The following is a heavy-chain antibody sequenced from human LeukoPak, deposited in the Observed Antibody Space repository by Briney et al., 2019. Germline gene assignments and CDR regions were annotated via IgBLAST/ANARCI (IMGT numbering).Heavy chain of an antibody. CDR3: ARGGSYCSSTSCPSSDY. D-gene: IGHD2-2*01. Sequence: ASVKVSCKASGYTFPSYYMHWVRQAPGQGLEWMGVINPSGGSTSYAQKFQGRVTMTRDTSTSTAYMELSSLRSEDTAVYYCARGGSYCSSTSCPSSDYWGQGTLVTVSS. J-gene: IGHJ4*02. CDR2: INPSGGST. CDR1: GYTFPSYY. V-gene: IGHV1-46*01.